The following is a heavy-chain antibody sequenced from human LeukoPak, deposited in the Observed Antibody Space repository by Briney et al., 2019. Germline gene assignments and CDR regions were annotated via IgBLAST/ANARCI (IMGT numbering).Heavy chain of an antibody. V-gene: IGHV3-30*04. CDR2: ISYDGNNK. CDR1: RFTFSSYA. D-gene: IGHD6-19*01. Sequence: GRSLRLSCAASRFTFSSYAMHWVRQAPAKGLEWVALISYDGNNKDYADSVKGRFTISRDNSKNTLYLQMNSLRAEDAAVYYCARDRYSSGWYVDYWGQGTLVTVSS. CDR3: ARDRYSSGWYVDY. J-gene: IGHJ4*02.